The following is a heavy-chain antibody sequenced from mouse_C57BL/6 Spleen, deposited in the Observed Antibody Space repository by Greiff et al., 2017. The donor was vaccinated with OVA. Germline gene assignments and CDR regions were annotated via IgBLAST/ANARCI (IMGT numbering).Heavy chain of an antibody. CDR2: INPNNGGT. V-gene: IGHV1-22*01. J-gene: IGHJ1*03. Sequence: VQLKQSGPELVKPGASVKMSCKASGYTFTDYNMHWVKQSHGKSLEWIGYINPNNGGTSYNQKFKGKATLTVNKSSSTAYMELRSLTSEDSAVYYCARYYGSSYWYFDVWGTGTTVTVSS. CDR1: GYTFTDYN. CDR3: ARYYGSSYWYFDV. D-gene: IGHD1-1*01.